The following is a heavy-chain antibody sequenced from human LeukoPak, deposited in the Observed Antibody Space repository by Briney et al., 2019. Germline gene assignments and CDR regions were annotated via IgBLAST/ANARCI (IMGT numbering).Heavy chain of an antibody. J-gene: IGHJ4*02. Sequence: SETLSLTCTVSGGSISSSSYYWGWIRQPPGTGLEWIGIIFYSGNTYYNASLKSQVSISIDTSKNQFSLRLTSVTAADTAVYYCARQTGSGLFILPGGQGTLVTVSS. CDR1: GGSISSSSYY. CDR2: IFYSGNT. V-gene: IGHV4-39*01. CDR3: ARQTGSGLFILP. D-gene: IGHD3/OR15-3a*01.